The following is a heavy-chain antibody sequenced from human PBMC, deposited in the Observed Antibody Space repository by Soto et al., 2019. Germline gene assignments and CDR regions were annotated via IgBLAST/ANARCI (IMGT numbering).Heavy chain of an antibody. J-gene: IGHJ6*02. D-gene: IGHD2-2*01. V-gene: IGHV4-31*03. Sequence: QVQLQESGPGLVKPSQTLSLTCTVPGGSISSGGYYWSGIRQHPGKGLEWIGYIYYSGSTYYNPSLKSRVTISVDTSKYQFSLKLSSVTAADTAVYYCARVKVPAAKYGMDVWGQGTTVTVSS. CDR1: GGSISSGGYY. CDR3: ARVKVPAAKYGMDV. CDR2: IYYSGST.